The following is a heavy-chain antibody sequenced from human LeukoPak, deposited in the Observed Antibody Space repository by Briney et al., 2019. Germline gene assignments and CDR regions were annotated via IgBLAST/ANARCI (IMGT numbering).Heavy chain of an antibody. J-gene: IGHJ3*02. CDR2: ISGSGGST. D-gene: IGHD6-19*01. CDR1: GFTFSSYA. V-gene: IGHV3-23*01. CDR3: AKDLDRSGWLSDAFDI. Sequence: GGSLRLSCAASGFTFSSYAISWVRQAPGKWLEWVSAISGSGGSTYYADSVKGRFTISRDNSKNTLYLQMNSLRAEDTAVYYCAKDLDRSGWLSDAFDIWGEGTMVTVSS.